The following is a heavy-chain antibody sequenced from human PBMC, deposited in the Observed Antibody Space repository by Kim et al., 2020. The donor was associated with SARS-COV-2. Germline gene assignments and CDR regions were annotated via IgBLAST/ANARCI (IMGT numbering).Heavy chain of an antibody. Sequence: YAPKLQSRVTMTTDTSTSTAYMELRGLRSDDTAVYYCAREDDGYVHFDCWGQGTLVTVSS. D-gene: IGHD3-16*01. V-gene: IGHV1-18*01. J-gene: IGHJ4*02. CDR3: AREDDGYVHFDC.